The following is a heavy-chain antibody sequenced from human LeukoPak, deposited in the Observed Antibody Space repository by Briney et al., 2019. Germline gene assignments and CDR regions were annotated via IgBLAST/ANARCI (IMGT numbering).Heavy chain of an antibody. V-gene: IGHV3-74*01. CDR1: GFTFSSDW. D-gene: IGHD6-6*01. CDR3: ARSGGSSSLGY. Sequence: GGSLRLSCAVSGFTFSSDWMHLVGQAPGKGLVWVSHINTDGSSTTYADSVKGRLTISRDNAKNTLYLQMNSLRAEDTAVYYCARSGGSSSLGYWGQGTLVTVSS. J-gene: IGHJ4*02. CDR2: INTDGSST.